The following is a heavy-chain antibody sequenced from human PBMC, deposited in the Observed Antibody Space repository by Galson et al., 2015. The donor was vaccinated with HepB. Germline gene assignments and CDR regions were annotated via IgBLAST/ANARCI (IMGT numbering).Heavy chain of an antibody. J-gene: IGHJ4*02. CDR3: ARGQYYYDSSGYYPSPFFDY. V-gene: IGHV4-59*01. CDR2: IYYSGST. D-gene: IGHD3-22*01. Sequence: TLSLTCTVSGGSISSYYWSWIRQPPGKGLEWIGYIYYSGSTNYNPSLKSRVTISVDTSKNQFSLKLSSVTAADTAVYYCARGQYYYDSSGYYPSPFFDYWGQGTLVTVSS. CDR1: GGSISSYY.